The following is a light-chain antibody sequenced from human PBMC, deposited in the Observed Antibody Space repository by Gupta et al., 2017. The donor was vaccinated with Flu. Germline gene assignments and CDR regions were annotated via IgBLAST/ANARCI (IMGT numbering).Light chain of an antibody. V-gene: IGKV2-30*01. J-gene: IGKJ1*01. CDR3: MQGAHWPWE. Sequence: ISCRSGQGLVYSDGNTYLHRFQHRPGQSPRRLIDLVTTRASGVPDRFSGSGSGTYFTLRISRVEADDVGVYFCMQGAHWPWEFGQGTKLGIK. CDR1: QGLVYSDGNTY. CDR2: LVT.